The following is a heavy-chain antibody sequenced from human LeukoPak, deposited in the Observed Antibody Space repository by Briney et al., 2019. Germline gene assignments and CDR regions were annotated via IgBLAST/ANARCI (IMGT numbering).Heavy chain of an antibody. D-gene: IGHD2-15*01. CDR3: ARDWVDCSGGSCYAFNWFDP. CDR2: IYHSGST. J-gene: IGHJ5*02. Sequence: KPSGTLSLTCAVSGGSISSSNWWSWVRQPPGKGLEWIGEIYHSGSTNYNPSLKSRVTISVDKSKNQFSLKLSSVTAADTAVYYCARDWVDCSGGSCYAFNWFDPWGQGTLVTVSS. CDR1: GGSISSSNW. V-gene: IGHV4-4*02.